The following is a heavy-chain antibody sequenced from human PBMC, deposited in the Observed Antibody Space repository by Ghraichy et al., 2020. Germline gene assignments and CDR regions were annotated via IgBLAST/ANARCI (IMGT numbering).Heavy chain of an antibody. V-gene: IGHV3-64D*06. CDR2: ISSIGGST. J-gene: IGHJ4*02. CDR1: GFNFRSYP. Sequence: GGSLRLACSASGFNFRSYPMHWVRQAPGKGLEYVSGISSIGGSTYYADSVMGRFTISRDKSKNTLYLQMTSLRTEDTAVYYFLKDRAYSAFDSFDYWGQGTLVTLSS. CDR3: LKDRAYSAFDSFDY. D-gene: IGHD5-12*01.